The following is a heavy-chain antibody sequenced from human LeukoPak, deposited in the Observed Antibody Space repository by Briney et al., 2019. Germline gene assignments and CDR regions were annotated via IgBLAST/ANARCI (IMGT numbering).Heavy chain of an antibody. CDR3: ASRDPCSGGSCYGLTY. V-gene: IGHV3-23*01. D-gene: IGHD2-15*01. J-gene: IGHJ4*02. Sequence: GGSLRLSCAASGFTFSSHVMYWVRQAPGKGLEWVSAIVASGGSTDYADSVKGRFTISRDNSKNTLYLQMNSLRVEDTAIYYCASRDPCSGGSCYGLTYWGQGTLVTVSS. CDR2: IVASGGST. CDR1: GFTFSSHV.